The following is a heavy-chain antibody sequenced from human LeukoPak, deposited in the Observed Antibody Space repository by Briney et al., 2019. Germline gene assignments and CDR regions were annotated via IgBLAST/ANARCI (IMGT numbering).Heavy chain of an antibody. CDR3: ARGAGEVVPAAIDY. CDR1: GGSISSGGYY. J-gene: IGHJ4*02. Sequence: SETLSLTCNVSGGSISSGGYYWSWIRQHPGKGLEWIGYIYYSGSTYYNPSLKSRVTISVDTSKNQFSLKLSSVTAADTAVYYCARGAGEVVPAAIDYWGQGTLVTVSA. D-gene: IGHD2-2*01. V-gene: IGHV4-31*03. CDR2: IYYSGST.